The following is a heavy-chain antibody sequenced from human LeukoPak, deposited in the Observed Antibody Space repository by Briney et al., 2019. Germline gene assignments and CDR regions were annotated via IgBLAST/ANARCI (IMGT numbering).Heavy chain of an antibody. V-gene: IGHV1-46*01. J-gene: IGHJ6*03. Sequence: ASVKVSCKASGYTFTSYYMHWVRQAPGQGLEWMGIINPSGGSTSYAQKFQGRVTMTRDTSTSTVYMELSSLRSEDTAVYCCARARGYYYGSGSPGEYMDVWGKGTTVTVS. D-gene: IGHD3-10*01. CDR2: INPSGGST. CDR1: GYTFTSYY. CDR3: ARARGYYYGSGSPGEYMDV.